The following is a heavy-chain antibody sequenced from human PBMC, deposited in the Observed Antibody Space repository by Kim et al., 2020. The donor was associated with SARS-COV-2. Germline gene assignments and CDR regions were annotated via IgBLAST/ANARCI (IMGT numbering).Heavy chain of an antibody. V-gene: IGHV5-51*01. Sequence: GESLKISCKGSGYSFTSYWIGWVRQMPGKGLEWMGIIYPGDSDTRYSPSFQGQVTISADKSISTAYLQWSSLKASDTAMYYCARLADNPYCGGDCYNWFDPWGQGTLVTVSS. CDR3: ARLADNPYCGGDCYNWFDP. CDR1: GYSFTSYW. J-gene: IGHJ5*02. CDR2: IYPGDSDT. D-gene: IGHD2-21*01.